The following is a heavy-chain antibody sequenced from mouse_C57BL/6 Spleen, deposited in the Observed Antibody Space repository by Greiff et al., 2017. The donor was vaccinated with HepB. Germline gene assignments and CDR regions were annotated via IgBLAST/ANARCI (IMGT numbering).Heavy chain of an antibody. D-gene: IGHD2-4*01. CDR1: GYTFTSYG. CDR3: ARWGLRQGGYFDY. V-gene: IGHV1-81*01. CDR2: IYPRSGNT. J-gene: IGHJ2*01. Sequence: VMLVESGAELARPGASVKLSCKASGYTFTSYGISWVKQRTGQGLEWIGEIYPRSGNTYYNEKFKGKATLTADKSSSTAYMELRSLTSEDSAVYFCARWGLRQGGYFDYWGQGTTLTVSS.